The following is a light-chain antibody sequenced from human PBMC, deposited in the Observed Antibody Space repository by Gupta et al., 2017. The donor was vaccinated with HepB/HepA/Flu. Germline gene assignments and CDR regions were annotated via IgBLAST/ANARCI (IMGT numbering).Light chain of an antibody. CDR2: KGF. Sequence: DIQMTQSPSTLSASVGDRVNITCRASQSISSWLAGYQQKPGKAPKLRIDKGFSLESGVPSRCRGSGSGTECTRTIRSLKHAYWANDYCPITFGHGTKVDIK. V-gene: IGKV1-5*03. J-gene: IGKJ3*01. CDR3: PIT. CDR1: QSISSW.